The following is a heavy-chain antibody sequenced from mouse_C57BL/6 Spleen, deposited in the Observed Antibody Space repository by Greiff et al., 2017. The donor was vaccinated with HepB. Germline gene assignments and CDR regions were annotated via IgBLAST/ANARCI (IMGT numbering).Heavy chain of an antibody. D-gene: IGHD1-1*01. J-gene: IGHJ1*03. Sequence: QVQLQQSGAELVRPGASVKLSCKASGYTFTDYYINWVKQSPGQGLEWIARIYPGSGNTYYNEKFKGKATLTAEKSSSTAYMQLSSLTSEDSAVYFCARWGYGSSYWYFDVWGTGTTVTVSS. CDR1: GYTFTDYY. CDR2: IYPGSGNT. V-gene: IGHV1-76*01. CDR3: ARWGYGSSYWYFDV.